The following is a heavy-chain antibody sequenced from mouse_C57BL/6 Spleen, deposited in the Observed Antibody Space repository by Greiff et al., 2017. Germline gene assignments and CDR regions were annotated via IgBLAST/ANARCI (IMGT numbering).Heavy chain of an antibody. CDR3: ARLYSNFYYFDY. D-gene: IGHD2-5*01. V-gene: IGHV3-6*01. Sequence: DVQLQESGPGLVKPSQSLSLTCSVTGYSITSGYYWNWIRQFPGNKLEWMGYISYDGSNNYNPSLKNRISITRDTSKNQFFLKLNSVTTEDTATYYCARLYSNFYYFDYWGQGTTLTVSS. CDR1: GYSITSGYY. J-gene: IGHJ2*01. CDR2: ISYDGSN.